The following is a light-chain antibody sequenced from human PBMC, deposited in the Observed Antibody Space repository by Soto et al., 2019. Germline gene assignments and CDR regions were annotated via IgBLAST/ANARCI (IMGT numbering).Light chain of an antibody. V-gene: IGKV3-15*01. CDR1: QSVAGN. Sequence: EIVMTQSPATLSVSPGETATLSCRASQSVAGNLAWYQQKPGQPPRLLIYGVSTRATGVPARFSGSGSETDFSLTISSLQSEDCAIYYCQQYHTWPITFGGGTKVDIK. CDR3: QQYHTWPIT. CDR2: GVS. J-gene: IGKJ4*01.